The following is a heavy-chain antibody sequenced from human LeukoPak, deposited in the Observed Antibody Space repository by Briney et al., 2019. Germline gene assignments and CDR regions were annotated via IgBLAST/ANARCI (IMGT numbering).Heavy chain of an antibody. CDR1: GGSFSGYY. CDR2: IYYSGST. V-gene: IGHV4-59*01. J-gene: IGHJ4*02. D-gene: IGHD3-22*01. Sequence: SETLSLTCAVYGGSFSGYYWSWIRQPPGKGLEWIGYIYYSGSTNYNPSLKSRVTISVDTSKNQFSLKLSSVTAADAAVYYCARDEGRYYDSSGYYVVWGQGALVTVSS. CDR3: ARDEGRYYDSSGYYVV.